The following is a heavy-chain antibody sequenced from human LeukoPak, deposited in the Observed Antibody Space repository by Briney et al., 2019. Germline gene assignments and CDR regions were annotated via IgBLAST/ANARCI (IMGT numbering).Heavy chain of an antibody. D-gene: IGHD3-10*01. CDR3: ATPRYGSGVQVAFDI. Sequence: ASVKVSCKASGGTFSSYAISWVRQAPGQGLEWMGMIIPILGIANKSQKFQSRVTITTDKSTSKAYQELSSLRSEDKDVDYCATPRYGSGVQVAFDIWGQGTMVTVFS. J-gene: IGHJ3*02. CDR1: GGTFSSYA. V-gene: IGHV1-69*04. CDR2: IIPILGIA.